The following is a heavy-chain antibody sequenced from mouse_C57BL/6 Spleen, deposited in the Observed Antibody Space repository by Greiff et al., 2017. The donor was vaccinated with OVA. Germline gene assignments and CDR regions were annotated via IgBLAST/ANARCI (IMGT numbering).Heavy chain of an antibody. D-gene: IGHD1-1*01. CDR3: ARSLLLPVSYYAMDY. CDR2: IDPEDGET. J-gene: IGHJ4*01. CDR1: GFNIKDYY. V-gene: IGHV14-2*01. Sequence: VQLKQSGAELVKPGASVKLSCTASGFNIKDYYMHWVKQRTEQGLEWIGRIDPEDGETKYAPKFQGKATITADTSSNTAYLQLSSLTSEDTAVYYCARSLLLPVSYYAMDYWGQGTSVTVSS.